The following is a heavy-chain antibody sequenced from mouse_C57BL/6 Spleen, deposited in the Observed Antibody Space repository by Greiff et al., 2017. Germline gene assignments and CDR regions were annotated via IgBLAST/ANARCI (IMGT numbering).Heavy chain of an antibody. Sequence: QVQLQQSGAELVRPGTSVKVSCKASGYAFTNYLIEWVKQRPGQGLEWIGVINPGSGGTNYNEKFKGKATLTADKSSSTAYMQLSSLTSEDSAVYFCARRYYGSSYSLAMDYWGQGTSVTVSS. D-gene: IGHD1-1*01. V-gene: IGHV1-54*01. J-gene: IGHJ4*01. CDR1: GYAFTNYL. CDR2: INPGSGGT. CDR3: ARRYYGSSYSLAMDY.